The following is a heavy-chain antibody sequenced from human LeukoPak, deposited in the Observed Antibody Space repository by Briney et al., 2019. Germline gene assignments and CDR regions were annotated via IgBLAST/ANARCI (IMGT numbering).Heavy chain of an antibody. CDR3: ARHLNNCGDDCYIFDY. V-gene: IGHV1-2*02. Sequence: ASVKVSCKASGYTFTGYYMHWVRQAPGQGLEWMGWINPNSGGTNYAQKFQGRVTMTRDTSISTAYMELSRLRSDDTAVYYCARHLNNCGDDCYIFDYWGQGTLVTVSS. CDR1: GYTFTGYY. D-gene: IGHD2-21*01. CDR2: INPNSGGT. J-gene: IGHJ4*02.